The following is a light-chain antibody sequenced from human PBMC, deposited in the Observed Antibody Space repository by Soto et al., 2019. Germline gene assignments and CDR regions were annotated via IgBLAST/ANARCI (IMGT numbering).Light chain of an antibody. Sequence: QSALTQRASVSGSPGQSIAISCTGTFSDVGGYDYVSWYQQHPDKAPKLMIYEVTKRPSGVSNRFSGSKSGNTASLTISGLQPEDEADYYCSSHTSGSTRVFGSGTKVTVL. CDR1: FSDVGGYDY. J-gene: IGLJ1*01. V-gene: IGLV2-14*01. CDR2: EVT. CDR3: SSHTSGSTRV.